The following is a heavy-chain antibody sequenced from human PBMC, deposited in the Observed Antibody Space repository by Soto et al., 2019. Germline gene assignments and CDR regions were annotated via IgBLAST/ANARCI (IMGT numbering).Heavy chain of an antibody. CDR3: ASHIAAAPVRYNWFDP. J-gene: IGHJ5*02. CDR2: IIPIFGTA. V-gene: IGHV1-69*13. D-gene: IGHD6-13*01. CDR1: GGTFSSYA. Sequence: SVKDSCKASGGTFSSYAISWVRQAPGQGLEWMGGIIPIFGTANYAQKFQGRVTITADESTSTAYMELSSLRSEDTAVYYCASHIAAAPVRYNWFDPWGQGTLVTVSS.